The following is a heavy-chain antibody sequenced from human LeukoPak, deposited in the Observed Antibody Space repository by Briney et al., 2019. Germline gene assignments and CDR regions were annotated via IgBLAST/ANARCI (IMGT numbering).Heavy chain of an antibody. CDR2: ISAYNGNT. CDR3: ARAAARTSHFDY. Sequence: ASVKVSCKASGYTFTSYGISWVRQAPGQGLEWMGWISAYNGNTNYAQKLQGRVTMTTDTSTSTAYMGLRSLRSDDTAVYYCARAAARTSHFDYWGQGTLVTVSS. CDR1: GYTFTSYG. J-gene: IGHJ4*02. D-gene: IGHD6-6*01. V-gene: IGHV1-18*01.